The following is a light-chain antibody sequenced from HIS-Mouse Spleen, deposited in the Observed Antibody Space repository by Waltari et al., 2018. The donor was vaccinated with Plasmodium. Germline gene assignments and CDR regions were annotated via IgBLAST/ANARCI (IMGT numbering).Light chain of an antibody. CDR1: SSDVGSYNL. Sequence: SPVQSITISCTGTSSDVGSYNLVSWYQQHPGKAPKLMIYEGSKRPSGVSNRFSGSKSGNTASLTISGLQAEDEADYYCCSYAGSSTFVFGGGTKLTVL. J-gene: IGLJ3*02. CDR3: CSYAGSSTFV. CDR2: EGS. V-gene: IGLV2-23*03.